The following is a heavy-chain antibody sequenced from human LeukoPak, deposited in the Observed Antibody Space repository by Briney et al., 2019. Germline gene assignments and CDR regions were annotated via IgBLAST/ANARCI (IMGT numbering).Heavy chain of an antibody. Sequence: ASVKVSCKASGYTFNSYYMHWVRQAPGQGLEWMGIINPSGGSTSYAQKFQGRVTMTRDTSTSTVYMELSSLRSEDTAVYCCARVGVLRSLNCSSTSCYSFDPWGQGTLVTVSS. CDR1: GYTFNSYY. CDR3: ARVGVLRSLNCSSTSCYSFDP. V-gene: IGHV1-46*02. D-gene: IGHD2-2*01. CDR2: INPSGGST. J-gene: IGHJ5*02.